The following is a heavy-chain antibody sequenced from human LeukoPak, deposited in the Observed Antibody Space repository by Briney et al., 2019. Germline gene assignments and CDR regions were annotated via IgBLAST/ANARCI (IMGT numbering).Heavy chain of an antibody. CDR3: ASPSITIFGVVTDSAFDY. CDR1: GGSISSSSYY. D-gene: IGHD3-3*01. CDR2: IYYSGTT. J-gene: IGHJ4*02. V-gene: IGHV4-39*01. Sequence: SGTLSLTXTVSGGSISSSSYYWGWIRQPPGKGLEWIGSIYYSGTTYYNPSLKSRVTIFVDASNNQFSLKLTSVTAADTAVYYCASPSITIFGVVTDSAFDYWGQGTLVTVSS.